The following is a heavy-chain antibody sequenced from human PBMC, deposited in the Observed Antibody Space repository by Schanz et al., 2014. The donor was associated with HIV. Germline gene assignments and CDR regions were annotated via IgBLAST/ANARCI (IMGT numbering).Heavy chain of an antibody. CDR2: IKQDGSVK. V-gene: IGHV3-7*01. J-gene: IGHJ6*02. CDR3: AREAYYFDFWNGQYYYYGLDV. CDR1: GFTFSSYW. Sequence: EVRLVESGGGLVQPGRSLRLSCAASGFTFSSYWMTWVRQAPGKGLEWVANIKQDGSVKSYPDSVQGRFTVSRDNARNTLYLQMNRLRPEDTAVYYCAREAYYFDFWNGQYYYYGLDVWGQGTTVTVSS. D-gene: IGHD3-3*01.